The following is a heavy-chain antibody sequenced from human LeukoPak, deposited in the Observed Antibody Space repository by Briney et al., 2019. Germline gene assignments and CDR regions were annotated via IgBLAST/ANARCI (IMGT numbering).Heavy chain of an antibody. V-gene: IGHV1-69*04. J-gene: IGHJ3*02. CDR1: GGTFSSYA. CDR3: ARGRVGYYDSSGLAFDI. CDR2: IIPILGIA. Sequence: SVKVSCKASGGTFSSYAISWVRQAPGQGLEWMGRIIPILGIANYAQKFQGRVTITADKSTSTAYMELSSLRSEDTAVYYCARGRVGYYDSSGLAFDIWGQGTMVTVSS. D-gene: IGHD3-22*01.